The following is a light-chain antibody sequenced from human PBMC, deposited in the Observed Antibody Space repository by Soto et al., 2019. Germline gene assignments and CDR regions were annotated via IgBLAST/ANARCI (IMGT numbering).Light chain of an antibody. Sequence: EIVLTQSPGTLSLSPGERATLSCRARQSISTSLAWYQQKPGQAPSLLIYSASSRATGIPDRFSGSGSGTDFTLTISRLEPEDFAVYYCQHYDSSPFTFGPGTKVEIK. CDR2: SAS. CDR1: QSISTS. V-gene: IGKV3-20*01. CDR3: QHYDSSPFT. J-gene: IGKJ2*01.